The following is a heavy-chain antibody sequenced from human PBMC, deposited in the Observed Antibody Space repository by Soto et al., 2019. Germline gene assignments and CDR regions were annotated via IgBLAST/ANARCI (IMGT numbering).Heavy chain of an antibody. Sequence: ASVKVSCKASGYTFTGYYIHWVRQAPGQGLEWMGWINPNSGGTNYAQKFQGWVTMTRDTSISTAYMELSRLRSDDTAVYYCARGYTAMVPNYGMDVWGQGTTVTVSS. CDR2: INPNSGGT. D-gene: IGHD5-18*01. J-gene: IGHJ6*02. CDR1: GYTFTGYY. V-gene: IGHV1-2*04. CDR3: ARGYTAMVPNYGMDV.